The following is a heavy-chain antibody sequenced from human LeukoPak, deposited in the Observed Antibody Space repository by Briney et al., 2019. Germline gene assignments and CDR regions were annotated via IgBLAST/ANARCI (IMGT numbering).Heavy chain of an antibody. CDR2: VSGSADIT. Sequence: GGSLRLSCAASGFTFSTYAMSWVRQAPGKGLEWVSGVSGSADITYYADSVRGRFTISRDNSKNTLYLQMNSLRVEDTAVYYCARVGGHWGQGTLVTVSS. V-gene: IGHV3-23*01. CDR1: GFTFSTYA. J-gene: IGHJ4*02. CDR3: ARVGGH. D-gene: IGHD3-10*01.